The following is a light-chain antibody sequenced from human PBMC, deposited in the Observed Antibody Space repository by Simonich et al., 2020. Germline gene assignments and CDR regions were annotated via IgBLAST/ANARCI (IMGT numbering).Light chain of an antibody. CDR2: AAS. V-gene: IGKV1-NL1*01. CDR3: QQYYSTPLT. CDR1: QGISNS. J-gene: IGKJ4*01. Sequence: DIQMTQSPSSLSASVGDRVTITCRASQGISNSLTWYQQKPGKAPKLMLYAASRLEREVPSRFSASGSGTDYTLTISSLQPEDFATYYCQQYYSTPLTFGGGTKVEIK.